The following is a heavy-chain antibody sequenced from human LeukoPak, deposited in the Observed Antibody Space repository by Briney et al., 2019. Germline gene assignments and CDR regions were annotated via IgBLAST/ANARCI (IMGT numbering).Heavy chain of an antibody. D-gene: IGHD4-23*01. Sequence: GGSLRLSCAASGFTFSSYAMSWVRQAPGKGLEWVSAISGSGGSTYYADSVKGRFTISRDNSKNTLYLQMNSLRAEDTAVYYCVKGGNWAPRTYYFDYWGQGTLVTVSS. CDR2: ISGSGGST. CDR1: GFTFSSYA. CDR3: VKGGNWAPRTYYFDY. V-gene: IGHV3-23*01. J-gene: IGHJ4*02.